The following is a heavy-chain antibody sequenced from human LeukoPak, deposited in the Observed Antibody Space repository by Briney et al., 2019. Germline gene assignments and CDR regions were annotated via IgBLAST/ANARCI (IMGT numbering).Heavy chain of an antibody. V-gene: IGHV3-74*01. J-gene: IGHJ6*02. CDR3: ARERVVVTAIEDCYYGMDV. CDR2: INSDGSST. D-gene: IGHD2-21*02. CDR1: GFTFSSYW. Sequence: GGSLRLSCAASGFTFSSYWMHWVRQAPGKGLVWVSRINSDGSSTSYADSVKGRFTISRDNAKNTLYLQMNSLRAEDTAVYYCARERVVVTAIEDCYYGMDVWGQGTTVTVSS.